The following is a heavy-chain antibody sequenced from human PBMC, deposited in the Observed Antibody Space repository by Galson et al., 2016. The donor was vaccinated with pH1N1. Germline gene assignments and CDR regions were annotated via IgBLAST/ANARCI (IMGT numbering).Heavy chain of an antibody. J-gene: IGHJ4*02. D-gene: IGHD3-9*01. CDR3: ARRQTETGFDF. CDR1: GYTFTTHW. V-gene: IGHV5-51*03. CDR2: IYPGDSDT. Sequence: QSGAEVKKPGESLKISCRGSGYTFTTHWVAWVRQTPEKGLEWMGNIYPGDSDTKYSPSFQGQVTMSVDKSINTAYLLWSSLKASGTAMYYCARRQTETGFDFWGQGTLVTVSS.